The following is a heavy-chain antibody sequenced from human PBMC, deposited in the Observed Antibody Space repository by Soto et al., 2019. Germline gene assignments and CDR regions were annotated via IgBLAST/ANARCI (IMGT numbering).Heavy chain of an antibody. V-gene: IGHV3-23*01. Sequence: EVQLLEFGGGLVQPGGSLRLSCAASGFTFSNFAMSWVRQAPGKGLEWVSAIIGSGGSIFYADSVKGRFTISRDNSKNTLYLQMNSLRVEDTAIYYCAKDSVAGQPFDYWGRGTLVTISS. D-gene: IGHD6-19*01. CDR3: AKDSVAGQPFDY. CDR1: GFTFSNFA. CDR2: IIGSGGSI. J-gene: IGHJ4*02.